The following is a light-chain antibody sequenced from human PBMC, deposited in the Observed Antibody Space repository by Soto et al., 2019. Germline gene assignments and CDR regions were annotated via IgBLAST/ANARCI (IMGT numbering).Light chain of an antibody. CDR1: SSDGGGFNY. CDR2: DVN. CDR3: SSYSSGTTRVV. Sequence: QSALTQPSSVSGSPGQSITISCTGTSSDGGGFNYVSWYQHHPGKAPKLMVCDVNNRPSGVSSRFSGSKSGNTASLTISGLQAEDEADYYCSSYSSGTTRVVFGGGTKLTVL. J-gene: IGLJ2*01. V-gene: IGLV2-14*03.